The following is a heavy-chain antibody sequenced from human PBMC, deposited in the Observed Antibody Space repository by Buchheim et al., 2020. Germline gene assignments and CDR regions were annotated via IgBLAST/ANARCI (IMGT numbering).Heavy chain of an antibody. Sequence: QVQLQESGPGLVKPSQTLSLTCTVSGGSISSGGYYWSWIRQHPGKGLEWLGYIYYSASTSYNPSLKSRVTISVDTSKNQFSLKLSAVTAAGRAVYYCARAGEGDNDSSGYFIYWGQGTL. J-gene: IGHJ4*02. CDR3: ARAGEGDNDSSGYFIY. V-gene: IGHV4-31*03. CDR2: IYYSAST. D-gene: IGHD3-22*01. CDR1: GGSISSGGYY.